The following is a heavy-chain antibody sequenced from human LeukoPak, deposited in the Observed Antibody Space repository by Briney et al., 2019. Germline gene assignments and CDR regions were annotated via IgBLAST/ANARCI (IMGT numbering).Heavy chain of an antibody. J-gene: IGHJ6*02. CDR2: IYYSGST. D-gene: IGHD1-14*01. CDR1: GASVSSGSYY. CDR3: ARDSVDNRPYGMDV. Sequence: PSETLSLTCNVSGASVSSGSYYWSWIRQPPGKELEWIGYIYYSGSTNYNPTLKSRVTISVDTSKNQFSLKLSSVTAADTAVYYCARDSVDNRPYGMDVWGQGTTVTVSS. V-gene: IGHV4-61*01.